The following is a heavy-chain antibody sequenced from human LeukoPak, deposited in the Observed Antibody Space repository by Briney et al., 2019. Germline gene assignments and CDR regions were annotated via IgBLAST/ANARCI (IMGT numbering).Heavy chain of an antibody. CDR2: INHSGST. CDR3: ARGRQQWLVPLDY. Sequence: SETLSLTCAVYGGSFSGYYRSWIRQPPGKGLEWIGEINHSGSTNYNPSLKSRVTISVDTSKNQFSLKLSSVTAADTAVYYCARGRQQWLVPLDYWGQGTLVTVSS. J-gene: IGHJ4*02. CDR1: GGSFSGYY. V-gene: IGHV4-34*01. D-gene: IGHD6-19*01.